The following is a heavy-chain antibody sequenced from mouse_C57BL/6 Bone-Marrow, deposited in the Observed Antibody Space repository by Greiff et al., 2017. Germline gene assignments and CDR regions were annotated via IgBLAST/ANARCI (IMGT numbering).Heavy chain of an antibody. CDR3: TMNDMDY. CDR1: GFNIKDDY. Sequence: EVKLLESGAELVRPGASVKLSCTASGFNIKDDYMHWVKQRPEQGLEWIGWIDPENGDTEYASKFQGKATITADTSSNTAYLQLSSLTSEDTAVYYCTMNDMDYWGQGTSVTVSA. CDR2: IDPENGDT. V-gene: IGHV14-4*01. J-gene: IGHJ4*01.